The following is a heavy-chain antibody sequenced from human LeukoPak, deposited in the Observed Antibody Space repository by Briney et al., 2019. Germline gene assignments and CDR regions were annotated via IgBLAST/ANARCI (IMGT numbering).Heavy chain of an antibody. J-gene: IGHJ3*02. CDR1: GGTFSSYA. Sequence: SVKVSCKASGGTFSSYAISWVRQAPGQGLEWMGGTIPIFGTANYAQKFQGRVTITTDESTSTAYMELSSLRSEDTAVYYCARGYTSTYYGSGSYLVSADDAFDIWGQGTMVTVSS. CDR2: TIPIFGTA. V-gene: IGHV1-69*05. CDR3: ARGYTSTYYGSGSYLVSADDAFDI. D-gene: IGHD3-10*01.